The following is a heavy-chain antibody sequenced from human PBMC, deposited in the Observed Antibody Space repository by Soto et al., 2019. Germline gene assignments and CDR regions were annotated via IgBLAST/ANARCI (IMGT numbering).Heavy chain of an antibody. D-gene: IGHD6-19*01. Sequence: SETLSLTCPVSGGSISSYYWSWIRQPPGKGLEWIGYIYYSGSTNYNPSLKSRVTISVDTSKNQFSLKLSSVTAEDTAVYYCAKEERGSSGWYSNYYYYYMDVWGKGTTVTVSS. J-gene: IGHJ6*03. CDR1: GGSISSYY. CDR3: AKEERGSSGWYSNYYYYYMDV. CDR2: IYYSGST. V-gene: IGHV4-59*01.